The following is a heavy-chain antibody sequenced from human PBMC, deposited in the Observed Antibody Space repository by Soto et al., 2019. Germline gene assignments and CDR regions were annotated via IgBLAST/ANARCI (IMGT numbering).Heavy chain of an antibody. CDR1: GFTFSTSW. V-gene: IGHV3-74*01. J-gene: IGHJ4*02. D-gene: IGHD3-22*01. CDR3: AAGGSGDYAN. CDR2: IKTDGTDA. Sequence: EVQLVESGGDLVQPGGSLRLSCAASGFTFSTSWMHWGRQAPGKGLLWVSRIKTDGTDATYADSVKGRFTISRDNAKNTLYLQMNSLRVEDAAVYSCAAGGSGDYANWGQGSLFTGSS.